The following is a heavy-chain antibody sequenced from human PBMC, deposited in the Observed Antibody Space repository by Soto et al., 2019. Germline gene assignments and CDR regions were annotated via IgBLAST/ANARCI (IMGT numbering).Heavy chain of an antibody. CDR3: ARGPPSYYYDSSGYQDDY. Sequence: SETLSLTCTVSGGSISSGGYYWSWIRQHPGKGLEWIGYIYYSGSTYYNPSLESRVTISVDTSKNQFSLKLSSVTAADTAVYYCARGPPSYYYDSSGYQDDYWGQGTLVTVSS. J-gene: IGHJ4*02. D-gene: IGHD3-22*01. V-gene: IGHV4-31*03. CDR1: GGSISSGGYY. CDR2: IYYSGST.